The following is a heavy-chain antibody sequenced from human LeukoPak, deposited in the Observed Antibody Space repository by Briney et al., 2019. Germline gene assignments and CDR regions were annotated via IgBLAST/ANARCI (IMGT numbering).Heavy chain of an antibody. Sequence: SETLSLTCTVSGYSISSDYYWGWIRQPPGKGLEWIGSIYHSGSTYYNPSLKSRVIISLDTSKNQFSLKLSSVTAADTAVYYCARGRTTSSGFYYDAFDIWGQGTLVTVSS. CDR2: IYHSGST. V-gene: IGHV4-38-2*02. D-gene: IGHD3-22*01. CDR3: ARGRTTSSGFYYDAFDI. CDR1: GYSISSDYY. J-gene: IGHJ3*02.